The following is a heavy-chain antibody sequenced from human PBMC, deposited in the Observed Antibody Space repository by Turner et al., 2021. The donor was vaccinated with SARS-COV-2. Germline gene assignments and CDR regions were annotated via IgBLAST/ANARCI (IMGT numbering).Heavy chain of an antibody. D-gene: IGHD2-2*01. CDR1: GYPFIAYY. Sequence: QVQLVQSGAEVKKPGASVKVSCKASGYPFIAYYIHWVRQAPGQGLEWMGWINPNTGATNFAQKFQGRVTMTRATSINTVYMELSRLKSDDTALYFCARDVGYCSSSSCHPSHYDAFDVWGQGTMVTVSS. V-gene: IGHV1-2*02. J-gene: IGHJ3*01. CDR3: ARDVGYCSSSSCHPSHYDAFDV. CDR2: INPNTGAT.